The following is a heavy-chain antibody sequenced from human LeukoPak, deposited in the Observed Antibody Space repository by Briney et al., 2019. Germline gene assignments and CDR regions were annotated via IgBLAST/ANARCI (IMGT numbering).Heavy chain of an antibody. Sequence: GGSLRLTCADFQFTFNGSWMNWVRQAPGKGLEWVANMDPTGSQKRYVDSVKGRFTISKDNPGTSLYLDMHSLRAEDTAIYYCAIWTSGNYWGQGTLVTVSS. CDR3: AIWTSGNY. CDR2: MDPTGSQK. CDR1: QFTFNGSW. J-gene: IGHJ4*02. D-gene: IGHD1-1*01. V-gene: IGHV3-7*01.